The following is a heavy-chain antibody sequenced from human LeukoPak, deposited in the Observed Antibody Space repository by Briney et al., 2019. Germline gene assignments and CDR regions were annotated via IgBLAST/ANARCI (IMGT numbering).Heavy chain of an antibody. CDR1: GYSITSGYY. CDR3: ARDQDYYGSGSYGPDY. CDR2: IYHSGST. V-gene: IGHV4-38-2*02. D-gene: IGHD3-10*01. J-gene: IGHJ4*02. Sequence: PSETLSLTCTVSGYSITSGYYWGWIRQPPGKGLEWIGSIYHSGSTFYNPSLKSRVTISVDTSKNQFSLELSSVTAADTAVYYCARDQDYYGSGSYGPDYWGQGTLVTVSS.